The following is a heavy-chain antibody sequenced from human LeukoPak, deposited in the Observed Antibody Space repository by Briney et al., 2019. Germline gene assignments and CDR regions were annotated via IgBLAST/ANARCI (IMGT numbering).Heavy chain of an antibody. CDR1: GFTFSDYN. V-gene: IGHV3-11*04. Sequence: GGSLRLSCAASGFTFSDYNMRWIRQAPGKGLEWVSSISRSGSTKYYADSVKGRFTISRDNAKNSLYLQMNSLRAEDTAVYYCAREGGYSYGPFDYWGQGTLVTVSS. CDR2: ISRSGSTK. D-gene: IGHD5-18*01. J-gene: IGHJ4*02. CDR3: AREGGYSYGPFDY.